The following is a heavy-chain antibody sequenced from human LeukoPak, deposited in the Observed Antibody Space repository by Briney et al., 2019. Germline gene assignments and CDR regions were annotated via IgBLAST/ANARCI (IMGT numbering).Heavy chain of an antibody. Sequence: SETLSLTCAVYGGSFSGYYWSWIRQPPGKGLEWIGEINHSGSTNYNPSLKSRVTISVDTSKNQFSLKLSSVTAADTAVYYCARVTLYCSSTSCYYNWFDPWGQGTLVTVSS. CDR1: GGSFSGYY. J-gene: IGHJ5*02. CDR2: INHSGST. V-gene: IGHV4-34*01. CDR3: ARVTLYCSSTSCYYNWFDP. D-gene: IGHD2-2*01.